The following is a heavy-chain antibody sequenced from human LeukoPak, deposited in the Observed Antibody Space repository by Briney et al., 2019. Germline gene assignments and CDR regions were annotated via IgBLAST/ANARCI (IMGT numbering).Heavy chain of an antibody. D-gene: IGHD2-2*01. CDR3: ARGWGIPAPISWFDP. V-gene: IGHV1-69*05. Sequence: SVKVSCKASGGSFSSNIIGWVRRAPGQGLEWMGGIVPIFGKTKYAQKFQGRVTITTDESSSTAYMELSSLRSDDTAIYYCARGWGIPAPISWFDPWGQGTLVTVSS. J-gene: IGHJ5*02. CDR2: IVPIFGKT. CDR1: GGSFSSNI.